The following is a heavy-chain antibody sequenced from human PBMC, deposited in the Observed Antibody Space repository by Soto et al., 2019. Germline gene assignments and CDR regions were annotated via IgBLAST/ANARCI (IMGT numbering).Heavy chain of an antibody. V-gene: IGHV3-49*03. CDR2: IRSKSYGATT. Sequence: PGGSLRLSCTASGFSFGEYAFSWFRQAPGKGLEWICFIRSKSYGATTEYAASVKGRFTISRDDSNSVAYLQMNSLKTEDTALYYCARDRGYGNQYNYLSDSWGQGALVTVSS. D-gene: IGHD1-1*01. CDR1: GFSFGEYA. CDR3: ARDRGYGNQYNYLSDS. J-gene: IGHJ4*02.